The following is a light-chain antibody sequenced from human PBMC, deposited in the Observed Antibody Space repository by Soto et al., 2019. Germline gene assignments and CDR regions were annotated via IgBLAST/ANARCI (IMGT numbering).Light chain of an antibody. CDR1: SSNIGNNA. Sequence: QSVLTQPPSVSEAPRQRVTISCSGSSSNIGNNAVNWYQQLPGKAPKLLIYYDDLLPSGVSDRFSGSTSGTSASLAIGGLQSEDEDDYYCAAWDASLNGVVFGGGTKLTVL. J-gene: IGLJ2*01. CDR2: YDD. V-gene: IGLV1-36*01. CDR3: AAWDASLNGVV.